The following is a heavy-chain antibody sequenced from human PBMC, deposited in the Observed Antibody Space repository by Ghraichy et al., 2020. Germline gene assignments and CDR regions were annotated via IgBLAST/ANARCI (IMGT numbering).Heavy chain of an antibody. Sequence: GGSLRLSCAASGFSFRSYALHWVRQAPGKGLEWVAVISYDGNNKYYADYVKGRITISRDNSKNMLYLQMNSLRTEDTAVYYCARDALGAATDFYYGLDVWGQGTTVTVSS. CDR2: ISYDGNNK. V-gene: IGHV3-30-3*01. CDR3: ARDALGAATDFYYGLDV. D-gene: IGHD1-26*01. J-gene: IGHJ6*02. CDR1: GFSFRSYA.